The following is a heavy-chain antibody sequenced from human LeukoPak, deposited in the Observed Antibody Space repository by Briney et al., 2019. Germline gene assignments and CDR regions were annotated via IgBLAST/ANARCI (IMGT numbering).Heavy chain of an antibody. D-gene: IGHD3-3*01. J-gene: IGHJ3*02. CDR2: FDPEDGET. Sequence: ASVKVSCKVSGYTLTELSMHWVRQAPGKGLEWMGGFDPEDGETIYAQKFQGRVTMTEDTSTDTAYMELSSLRSEDTAVYYCATTSITIFGVVINAFDIWGQGKMVTVSS. CDR3: ATTSITIFGVVINAFDI. V-gene: IGHV1-24*01. CDR1: GYTLTELS.